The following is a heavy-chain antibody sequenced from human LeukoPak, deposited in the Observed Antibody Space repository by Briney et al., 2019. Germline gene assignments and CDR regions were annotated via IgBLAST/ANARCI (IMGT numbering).Heavy chain of an antibody. D-gene: IGHD3-10*01. CDR1: GGSFSAYY. V-gene: IGHV4-34*01. J-gene: IGHJ4*02. Sequence: SETLSLTCAVYGGSFSAYYWSWIRQPPGKGLEWIGEINHSGSTNYNPSLKSRVTISVDTSKNQFSLKLSSVTAADTAVYYCARDIRGFDYWGQGTLVTVSS. CDR2: INHSGST. CDR3: ARDIRGFDY.